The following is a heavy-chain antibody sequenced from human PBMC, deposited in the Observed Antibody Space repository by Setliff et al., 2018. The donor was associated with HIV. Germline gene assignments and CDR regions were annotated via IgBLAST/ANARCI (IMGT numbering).Heavy chain of an antibody. V-gene: IGHV4-4*09. CDR1: GGSISSYY. D-gene: IGHD6-13*01. J-gene: IGHJ4*02. CDR2: IYTSGST. CDR3: ARVYSRSWFFFDH. Sequence: PSETLSLTCTVSGGSISSYYWSWIRQPPGKGLEWIGYIYTSGSTNYNPSLKSRVTISVDTSKNQFSLKLSSVTAADTAVYYCARVYSRSWFFFDHWGQGTMVTVSS.